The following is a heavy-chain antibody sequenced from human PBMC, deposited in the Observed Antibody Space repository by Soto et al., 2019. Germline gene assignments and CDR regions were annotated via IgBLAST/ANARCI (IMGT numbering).Heavy chain of an antibody. CDR1: GGSISSGDYY. D-gene: IGHD6-19*01. CDR2: IYYSGST. V-gene: IGHV4-30-4*01. Sequence: SETLSLTCTVSGGSISSGDYYWSWIRQPPGKGLEWIGYIYYSGSTYYNPSLKSRVTISVDTSKNQFSLKLSSVTAADTAVYYCARHGSGWNNYFDYWGQGTLVTVSS. CDR3: ARHGSGWNNYFDY. J-gene: IGHJ4*02.